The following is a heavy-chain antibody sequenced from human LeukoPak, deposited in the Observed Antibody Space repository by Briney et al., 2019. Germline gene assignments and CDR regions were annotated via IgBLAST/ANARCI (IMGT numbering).Heavy chain of an antibody. V-gene: IGHV1-2*02. CDR3: ARVTGYYYDSSGYPNDWYFDL. J-gene: IGHJ2*01. Sequence: ASVKVSCKASGYTFTGYYMHWVRQAPGQGLEWMGWINPNSGGTNYAQKFQGRVTVTRDTSISTAYMELSRLRSDDTAVYFCARVTGYYYDSSGYPNDWYFDLWGRGTLVTVSS. D-gene: IGHD3-22*01. CDR1: GYTFTGYY. CDR2: INPNSGGT.